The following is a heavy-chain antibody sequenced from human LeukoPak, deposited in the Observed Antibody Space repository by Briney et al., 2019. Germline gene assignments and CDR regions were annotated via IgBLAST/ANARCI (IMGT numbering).Heavy chain of an antibody. CDR2: IIPIFGTA. V-gene: IGHV1-69*13. CDR3: ARPDEDRGYSYGYNY. J-gene: IGHJ4*02. D-gene: IGHD5-18*01. Sequence: ASVKVSCKASGGTFSSYAISWVRQAPGQGLEWVGGIIPIFGTANYAQKFQGRVTITADESTSTAYMELSSLRSEDTAVYYCARPDEDRGYSYGYNYWGQGTLVTVSS. CDR1: GGTFSSYA.